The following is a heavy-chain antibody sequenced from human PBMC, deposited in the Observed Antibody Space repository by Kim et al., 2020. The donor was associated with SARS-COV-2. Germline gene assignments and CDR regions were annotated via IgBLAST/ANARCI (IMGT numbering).Heavy chain of an antibody. D-gene: IGHD2-2*01. V-gene: IGHV1-18*01. J-gene: IGHJ4*02. CDR2: ISAYNGNT. CDR1: GYTFTSYG. Sequence: ASVKVSCKASGYTFTSYGISWVRQAPGQGLEWMGWISAYNGNTNYAQKLQGRVTMTTDTSTSTAYMELRSLRSDDTAVYYCARWGIVVVPAAPGGDYWGQGTLVTVSS. CDR3: ARWGIVVVPAAPGGDY.